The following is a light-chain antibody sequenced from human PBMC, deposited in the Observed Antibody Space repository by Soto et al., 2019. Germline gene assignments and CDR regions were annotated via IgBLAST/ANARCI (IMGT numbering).Light chain of an antibody. Sequence: DIQMTQSPSTLSASVGDRVTITCRASQSISSWLAWYQQKPGKAPKLLIYDASSLASGDPSRFSGSGSGTEFTLTISSLQPDDVASYYCQQYNSYLYTFGQGTKLEIK. CDR1: QSISSW. V-gene: IGKV1-5*01. CDR3: QQYNSYLYT. CDR2: DAS. J-gene: IGKJ2*01.